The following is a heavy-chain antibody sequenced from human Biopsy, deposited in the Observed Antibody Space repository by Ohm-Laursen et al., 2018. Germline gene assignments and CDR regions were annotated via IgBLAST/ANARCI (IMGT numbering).Heavy chain of an antibody. J-gene: IGHJ4*02. CDR3: ARRRPIDY. Sequence: GSLRLSCSASGFTFSDFYMSWIRQAPGKGLEWISYISAAGPAMFYADSVRGRFTLSRDNANKLLYLQMDSLRAEGTAVYYCARRRPIDYWGQGILVTVSS. CDR2: ISAAGPAM. CDR1: GFTFSDFY. V-gene: IGHV3-11*01.